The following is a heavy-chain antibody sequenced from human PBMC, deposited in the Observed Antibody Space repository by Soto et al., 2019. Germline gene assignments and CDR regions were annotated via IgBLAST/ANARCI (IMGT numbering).Heavy chain of an antibody. CDR3: ARAEGIVVVPAARGYYFDY. D-gene: IGHD2-2*01. CDR1: GFTFSSYW. CDR2: IKQDGSEK. V-gene: IGHV3-7*01. Sequence: EVQLVESGGGLVQPGGSLRLSCAASGFTFSSYWMSWVRQAPGTGLEWVASIKQDGSEKYYVDSVKGRFTISRDNAKNSLYLQMNSLRAEDTAVYYCARAEGIVVVPAARGYYFDYWGQGTLVTVSS. J-gene: IGHJ4*02.